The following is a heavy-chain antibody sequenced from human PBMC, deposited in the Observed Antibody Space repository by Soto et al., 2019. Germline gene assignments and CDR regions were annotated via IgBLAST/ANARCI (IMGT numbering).Heavy chain of an antibody. D-gene: IGHD1-7*01. J-gene: IGHJ5*02. CDR3: AKLRRGTTGTEGFDP. CDR2: ISNSGGTT. CDR1: GVTFSSDA. Sequence: EAQLLESGGGLAHQGGSLTLSCAASGVTFSSDAMTWVRQAPGKGLEWLSTISNSGGTTHYADSVKGRFTVSRDNFKSTRYLLMNSLRAEDTAVYYCAKLRRGTTGTEGFDPWGQGTLVTVSS. V-gene: IGHV3-23*01.